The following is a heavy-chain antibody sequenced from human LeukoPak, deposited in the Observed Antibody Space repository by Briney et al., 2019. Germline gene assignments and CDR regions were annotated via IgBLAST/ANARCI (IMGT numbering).Heavy chain of an antibody. Sequence: GGSLRLSCAASGFTFSSYEVNWVRQAPGEGLEWVSYISSSGSTIYYADSVKGRFTISRDNAKNSLYLQMNSLRAEDTAVYYCAELGITMIGGVWGKGTTVTISS. J-gene: IGHJ6*04. CDR2: ISSSGSTI. D-gene: IGHD3-10*02. V-gene: IGHV3-48*03. CDR3: AELGITMIGGV. CDR1: GFTFSSYE.